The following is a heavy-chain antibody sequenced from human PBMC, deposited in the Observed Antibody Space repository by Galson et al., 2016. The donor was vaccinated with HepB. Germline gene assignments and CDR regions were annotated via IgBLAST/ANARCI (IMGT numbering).Heavy chain of an antibody. CDR2: IYYSGST. D-gene: IGHD6-13*01. Sequence: SETLSLTCTVSGGSISSSSYYWGWIRQPPGKGLEWIGSIYYSGSTYYNPSLKSRVTISVDTSKNQFSLKLSSVTAADTAVYYCARTIAAAHFDYWGQGTLVPVSS. J-gene: IGHJ4*02. CDR3: ARTIAAAHFDY. V-gene: IGHV4-39*01. CDR1: GGSISSSSYY.